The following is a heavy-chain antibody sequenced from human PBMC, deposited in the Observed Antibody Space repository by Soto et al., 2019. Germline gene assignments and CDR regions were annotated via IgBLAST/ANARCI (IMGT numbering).Heavy chain of an antibody. J-gene: IGHJ5*02. D-gene: IGHD6-19*01. CDR2: IYYSGST. Sequence: SETLSLTCTVSGGSISSYYLSWIRQPPGKGLEWIGYIYYSGSTNYNPSLKSRVTISVDTSKNQFSLKLSSVTAADTAVYYCARGPWYSSGWYDNWFDPWGQGTLVTVSS. CDR1: GGSISSYY. CDR3: ARGPWYSSGWYDNWFDP. V-gene: IGHV4-59*08.